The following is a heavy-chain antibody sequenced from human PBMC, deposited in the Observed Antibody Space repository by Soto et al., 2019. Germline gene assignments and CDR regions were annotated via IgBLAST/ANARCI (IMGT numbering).Heavy chain of an antibody. Sequence: PSETLSLTCTVSGGSISSYYWSWIRQPPGKGLEWIGYIYYSGSTNYNPSLKSRVTISVDTSKNQFSLKLSSVTAADTAVYYCARAPKDYYYDSSGSFDYWGQGTLVTVSS. J-gene: IGHJ4*02. CDR1: GGSISSYY. D-gene: IGHD3-22*01. CDR2: IYYSGST. V-gene: IGHV4-59*01. CDR3: ARAPKDYYYDSSGSFDY.